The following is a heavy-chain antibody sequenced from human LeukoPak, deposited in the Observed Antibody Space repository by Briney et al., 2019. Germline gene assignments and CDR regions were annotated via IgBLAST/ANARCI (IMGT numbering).Heavy chain of an antibody. CDR3: ARRPSYGDYVDAFDI. J-gene: IGHJ3*02. CDR2: IYYSGTT. CDR1: GGSISSSSYY. D-gene: IGHD4-17*01. V-gene: IGHV4-39*01. Sequence: SETLSLTCTVSGGSISSSSYYWGWIRQPPGKGLEWIGSIYYSGTTYYNPPLKSRVTISVDTSKNQFSLKLNSVTAADTAVYYCARRPSYGDYVDAFDIWGQGTMVTVSS.